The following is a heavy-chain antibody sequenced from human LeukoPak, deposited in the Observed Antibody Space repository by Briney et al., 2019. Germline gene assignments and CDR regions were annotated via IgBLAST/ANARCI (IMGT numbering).Heavy chain of an antibody. CDR3: ARVHGLQYYYYYGMDV. J-gene: IGHJ6*02. D-gene: IGHD5-24*01. CDR1: GFTFSSYW. V-gene: IGHV3-74*01. Sequence: GGSLRLSCAASGFTFSSYWMHWVRQAPGKGLVCVSRIKSDGSSTSYADSVKGRFTISRDNAKNSLYLQMNSLRAEDTAVYYCARVHGLQYYYYYGMDVWGQGTTVTVSS. CDR2: IKSDGSST.